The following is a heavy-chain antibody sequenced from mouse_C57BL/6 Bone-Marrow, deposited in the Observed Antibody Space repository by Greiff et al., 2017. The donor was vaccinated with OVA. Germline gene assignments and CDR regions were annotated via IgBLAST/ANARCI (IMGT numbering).Heavy chain of an antibody. J-gene: IGHJ3*01. CDR2: VYPYNGGT. CDR3: ARSGYYGSSPAWFAY. V-gene: IGHV1-36*01. CDR1: GFTFTDYY. Sequence: EVQLQQSGPVLVKPGPSVKISCKASGFTFTDYYMHWVKQSHGKSLEWIGLVYPYNGGTSYNQKFKGKATLTVDTSSRTAYMELNSLTSEDSAVYYCARSGYYGSSPAWFAYWGQGTLVTVSA. D-gene: IGHD1-1*01.